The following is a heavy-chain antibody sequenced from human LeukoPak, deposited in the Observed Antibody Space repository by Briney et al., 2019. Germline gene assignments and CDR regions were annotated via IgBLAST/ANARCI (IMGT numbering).Heavy chain of an antibody. CDR2: VHNSAST. CDR1: GDSFSNSNHY. CDR3: ARDSAPVRTSWYFDL. V-gene: IGHV4-61*01. Sequence: SETLSLTCTVFGDSFSNSNHYWTWIRQPPGKELEWTGYVHNSASTKYNPFLRSRVIISLDTPKNQFSLNVRYVTAADTAMYYCARDSAPVRTSWYFDLWGRGALVTVS. J-gene: IGHJ2*01. D-gene: IGHD1-14*01.